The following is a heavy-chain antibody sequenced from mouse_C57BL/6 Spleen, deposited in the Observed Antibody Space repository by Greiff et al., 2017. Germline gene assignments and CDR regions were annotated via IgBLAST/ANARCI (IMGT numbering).Heavy chain of an antibody. CDR3: ARRGDYGDFDY. V-gene: IGHV1-52*01. J-gene: IGHJ2*01. CDR2: IDPSDSET. CDR1: GYTFTSYW. Sequence: QVQLQQPGAELVRPGSSVKLSCKASGYTFTSYWMHWVKQRPIQGLEWIGNIDPSDSETHYNQKFKDKDTLTVDKSSSTAYMQLSSLTSEDSAVYYCARRGDYGDFDYWGQGTTLTVSS. D-gene: IGHD2-4*01.